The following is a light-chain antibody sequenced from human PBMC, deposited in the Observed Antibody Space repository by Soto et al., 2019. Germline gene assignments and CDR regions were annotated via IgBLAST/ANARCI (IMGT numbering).Light chain of an antibody. J-gene: IGKJ1*01. Sequence: DIQMTQSPSTLSATAGDRVTITCRASQSISSWLAWYQQKPGKAPKLLIYDASNLKSGVSSRFSGSGSGTEFTLTISRLQPDDVATYYCLQYSSHSWTFGQGTKVDIK. CDR3: LQYSSHSWT. V-gene: IGKV1-5*01. CDR2: DAS. CDR1: QSISSW.